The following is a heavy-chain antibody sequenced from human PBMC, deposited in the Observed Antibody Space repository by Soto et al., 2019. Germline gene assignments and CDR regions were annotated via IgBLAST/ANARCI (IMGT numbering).Heavy chain of an antibody. CDR1: TFTFRTYW. CDR3: AKGPVVPAVTYYYGMDV. Sequence: GGSLRLSCTASTFTFRTYWMSWVRQAPGKGLEWVANINQDGSEMFYLDSVKGRFTISRENAKNSLFLQMNSLRAEDTVVYYCAKGPVVPAVTYYYGMDVWGQGTTVTVSS. J-gene: IGHJ6*02. CDR2: INQDGSEM. V-gene: IGHV3-7*01. D-gene: IGHD2-2*01.